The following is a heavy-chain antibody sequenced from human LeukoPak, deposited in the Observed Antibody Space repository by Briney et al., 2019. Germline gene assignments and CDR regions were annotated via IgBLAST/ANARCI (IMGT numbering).Heavy chain of an antibody. CDR2: INSDGSRT. Sequence: PGGSLRLSCAVSGFTFSSYVMYWVRQAPAKGLVWVSRINSDGSRTTHADSVKGRFTISRDNPNNTLHLQMNSLRDEDTAVYYCVRGYTIGPGGYWGQGTLVTVSS. V-gene: IGHV3-74*03. J-gene: IGHJ4*02. CDR3: VRGYTIGPGGY. CDR1: GFTFSSYV. D-gene: IGHD3-16*02.